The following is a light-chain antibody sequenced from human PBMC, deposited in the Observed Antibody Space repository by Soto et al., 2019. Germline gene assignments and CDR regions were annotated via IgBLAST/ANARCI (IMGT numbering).Light chain of an antibody. CDR1: SSNIGSNT. J-gene: IGLJ1*01. Sequence: QSVLTQPPSASGTPGQRVTISCSGSSSNIGSNTVNWYQQLPGTAPKPLIYSNNQRPSGVPDRFSGSKSGTSASLAISGLQSEDEADYYCAAWDDRLKGIYVFGTGTKVTVL. V-gene: IGLV1-44*01. CDR2: SNN. CDR3: AAWDDRLKGIYV.